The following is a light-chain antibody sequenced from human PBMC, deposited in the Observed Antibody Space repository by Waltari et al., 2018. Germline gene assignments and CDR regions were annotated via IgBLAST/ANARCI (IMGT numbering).Light chain of an antibody. CDR3: GQGTHWPPYT. Sequence: DVVMTQSPLSLPITPGQPASLSCRSSQSLVHSDGNTYLSWYQQKPGQPPRPLIYKVSNRDSGVPDRFSGSGAGTDFTLKISRVEAEDVGVYYCGQGTHWPPYTFGQGTKVEIK. CDR2: KVS. V-gene: IGKV2-30*02. J-gene: IGKJ2*01. CDR1: QSLVHSDGNTY.